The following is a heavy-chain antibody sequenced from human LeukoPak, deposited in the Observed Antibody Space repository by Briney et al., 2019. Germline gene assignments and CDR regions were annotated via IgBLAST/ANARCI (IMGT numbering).Heavy chain of an antibody. J-gene: IGHJ4*02. D-gene: IGHD3-22*01. CDR3: ARDDSSGYSNY. CDR1: GFTFSSYW. CDR2: IKQDGSEK. Sequence: PGGSVRLSCAASGFTFSSYWMSWVRQAPGKGLEWVANIKQDGSEKYYVDSVKGRFTISRDNAKNSLYLQMNSLRAEDTAVYYCARDDSSGYSNYWGQGTLVTVSS. V-gene: IGHV3-7*01.